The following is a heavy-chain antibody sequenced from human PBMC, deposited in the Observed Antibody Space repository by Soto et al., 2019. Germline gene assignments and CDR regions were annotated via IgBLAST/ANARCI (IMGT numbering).Heavy chain of an antibody. J-gene: IGHJ4*02. CDR3: ARDLQADY. V-gene: IGHV1-69*08. CDR2: IIAIHDTA. Sequence: GASVKVSCKASGGTFSSYTISWVRQAPGQRLEWMGRIIAIHDTANYAQKFQGRVTITRDTSASTAYMELSSLRSEDTAAYYCARDLQADYWGQGTLVTVSS. CDR1: GGTFSSYT.